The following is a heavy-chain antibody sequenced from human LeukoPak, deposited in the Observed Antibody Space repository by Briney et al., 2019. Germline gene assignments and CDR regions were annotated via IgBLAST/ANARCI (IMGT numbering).Heavy chain of an antibody. CDR2: INHSGST. CDR3: ARHGSVSSGALV. J-gene: IGHJ4*02. D-gene: IGHD3-22*01. Sequence: SETLSLTCAVYGGSFSGYYWSWIRQPPGKGLEWIGEINHSGSTNYNPSLKGRVTISVDTSKNQFSLKLSSVTAADTAVYYCARHGSVSSGALVWGQGTLVTVSS. V-gene: IGHV4-34*01. CDR1: GGSFSGYY.